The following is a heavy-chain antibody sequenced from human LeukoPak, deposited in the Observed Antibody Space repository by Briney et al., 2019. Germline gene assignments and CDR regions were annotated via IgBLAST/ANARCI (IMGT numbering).Heavy chain of an antibody. Sequence: SETLSLTCTVSGGSISSYYWSWIRQPPGKGLEWIGYIYYSGSTNCNPSLKSRVTISVDTSRNQFSLKLSSVTAADTALYYCARGGLSYDSSGWFDYWGQGTLVTVSS. D-gene: IGHD3-22*01. CDR3: ARGGLSYDSSGWFDY. CDR2: IYYSGST. V-gene: IGHV4-59*01. J-gene: IGHJ4*02. CDR1: GGSISSYY.